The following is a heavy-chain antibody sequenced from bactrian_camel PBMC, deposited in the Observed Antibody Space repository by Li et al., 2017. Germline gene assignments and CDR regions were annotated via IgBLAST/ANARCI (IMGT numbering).Heavy chain of an antibody. V-gene: IGHV3S1*01. J-gene: IGHJ7*01. CDR1: GMTFTYFC. CDR2: VYNGGGGGGTS. Sequence: HVQLVESGGGSVQAGGPLNLSCAASGMTFTYFCMGWFRRHPGNASESVAGVYNGGGGGGTSYYADSVKGRFTISQDNAKNTVYLRLNSLITEDTGMYYCVKDSNTGMDFWGGGTQVTVS.